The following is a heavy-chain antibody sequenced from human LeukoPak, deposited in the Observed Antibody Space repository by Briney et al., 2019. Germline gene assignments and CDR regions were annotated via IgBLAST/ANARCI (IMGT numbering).Heavy chain of an antibody. CDR1: GFTFSSYS. CDR2: ISSSSSYI. D-gene: IGHD1-14*01. Sequence: GGSLRLSFAASGFTFSSYSMSWVRQAAGEGLEWVSSISSSSSYIYYADSVRGRFTISRDNAKNALNLPMNSLRVEGTAVYYFSREATVLTDYWGQGTLVTVSS. V-gene: IGHV3-21*01. J-gene: IGHJ4*02. CDR3: SREATVLTDY.